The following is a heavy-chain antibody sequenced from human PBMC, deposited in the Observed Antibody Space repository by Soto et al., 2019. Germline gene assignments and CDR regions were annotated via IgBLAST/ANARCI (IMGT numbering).Heavy chain of an antibody. CDR3: ARSAPRFPRTFDY. CDR2: IYYSGST. Sequence: QVQLQESGPGLVKPSQTLSLTCTVSGGSISSGDYYWGWIRQPPGKGLEWIGYIYYSGSTYYNPSLKSRVTISVDTSQNQFSLKLSSVTAADTAVYYCARSAPRFPRTFDYWGQGTLVTVSS. CDR1: GGSISSGDYY. J-gene: IGHJ4*02. V-gene: IGHV4-30-4*01.